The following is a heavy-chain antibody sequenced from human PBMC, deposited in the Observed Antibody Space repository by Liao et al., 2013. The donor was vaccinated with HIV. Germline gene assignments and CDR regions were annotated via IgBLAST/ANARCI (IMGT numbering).Heavy chain of an antibody. CDR3: ARGDHRSGWHLWYFDY. CDR2: IYTSGST. J-gene: IGHJ4*02. D-gene: IGHD6-19*01. Sequence: QVQLQESGPGLVKPSETLSLTCNVSGASISSYYWSWIRQPAGKGLEWIGRIYTSGSTNYNPSLKSRATMSVDTSEEEFSLKLTSVTAADTAVYYCARGDHRSGWHLWYFDYWGQGILVTVSS. V-gene: IGHV4-4*07. CDR1: GASISSYY.